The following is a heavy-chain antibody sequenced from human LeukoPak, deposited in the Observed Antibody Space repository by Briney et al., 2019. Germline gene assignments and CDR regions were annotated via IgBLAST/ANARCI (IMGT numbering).Heavy chain of an antibody. V-gene: IGHV1-18*01. J-gene: IGHJ4*02. Sequence: ASVKVSCKASGYTFTSYGISWVRQAPGQGPEWMGWISAYNGNTNYAQKLQGRVTMTTDTSTSTAYMEPSSLRSEDTAVYYCARGRAAYYDILTGYYNEEYYFDYWGQGTLVTVSS. CDR3: ARGRAAYYDILTGYYNEEYYFDY. CDR1: GYTFTSYG. D-gene: IGHD3-9*01. CDR2: ISAYNGNT.